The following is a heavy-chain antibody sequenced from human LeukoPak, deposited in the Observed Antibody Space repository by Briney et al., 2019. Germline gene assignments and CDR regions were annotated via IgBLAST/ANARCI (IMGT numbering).Heavy chain of an antibody. V-gene: IGHV1-3*01. D-gene: IGHD5-18*01. CDR2: INAGNGNT. CDR3: ARDAQLWLGYFDY. CDR1: GYTFTRYA. J-gene: IGHJ4*01. Sequence: ASVKVSCKASGYTFTRYAMHWVRQAPGQRLEWMGWINAGNGNTKYSQKFQGRVTITRDTSATTAYMELSSLRSEDTAVYYCARDAQLWLGYFDYWGHGTLVTVSS.